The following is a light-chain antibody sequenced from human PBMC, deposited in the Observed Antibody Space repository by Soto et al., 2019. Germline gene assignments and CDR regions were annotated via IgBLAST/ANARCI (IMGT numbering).Light chain of an antibody. CDR3: QQYGSAPFT. V-gene: IGKV3-20*01. CDR1: QSVSSSY. CDR2: GAS. J-gene: IGKJ3*01. Sequence: EIVLTHSPGTLSLSPWERATLSCRASQSVSSSYLAWYQQKPGQAPRLLIYGASSRASGIPDRFSGSGSGTQFTLTISSLKSEDFAVYYCQQYGSAPFTFGPGTKVDIK.